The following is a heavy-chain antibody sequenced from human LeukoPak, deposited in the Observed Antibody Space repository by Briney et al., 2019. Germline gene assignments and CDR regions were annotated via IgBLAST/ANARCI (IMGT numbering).Heavy chain of an antibody. CDR1: GFTFSSYS. V-gene: IGHV3-21*01. D-gene: IGHD6-6*01. CDR2: ISSSSSYI. J-gene: IGHJ4*02. Sequence: GGSLRLSCAASGFTFSSYSMNWVRQAPGKGLEWVSSISSSSSYIYYADSVKGRFTIYRDNAKNSLYLQMNSLRAEDTAVYYCARLPDGGSSSSDYWGQGTLVTVSS. CDR3: ARLPDGGSSSSDY.